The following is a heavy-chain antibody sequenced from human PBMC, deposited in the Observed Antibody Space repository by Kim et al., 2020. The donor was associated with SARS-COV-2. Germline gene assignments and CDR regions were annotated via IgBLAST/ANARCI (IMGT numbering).Heavy chain of an antibody. CDR3: AREEVLVGAIDHCFHGMDV. D-gene: IGHD1-26*01. V-gene: IGHV3-74*01. Sequence: GGSLRLSCAPSGFTFSSYWMHWVRQAPGKGLVWVSRINSDGSDTTYADSVKGRFTISRDNAKNTLYLQMNTLRAEDTAVYYCAREEVLVGAIDHCFHGMDVWGQGTMVTVSS. CDR1: GFTFSSYW. CDR2: INSDGSDT. J-gene: IGHJ6*02.